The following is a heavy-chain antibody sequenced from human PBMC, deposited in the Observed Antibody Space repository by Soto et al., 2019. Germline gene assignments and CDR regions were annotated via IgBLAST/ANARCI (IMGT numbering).Heavy chain of an antibody. Sequence: SETLSLTCAVYGGSFSGYYWSWIRQPPGKGLEWIGEINHSGSTNYNPSLKSRVTISVDTSKNQFSLKLSSVTAADTAVYYCARGMKGERRRGNWFDPWGQGTLVTVSS. CDR2: INHSGST. CDR3: ARGMKGERRRGNWFDP. J-gene: IGHJ5*02. D-gene: IGHD1-1*01. V-gene: IGHV4-34*01. CDR1: GGSFSGYY.